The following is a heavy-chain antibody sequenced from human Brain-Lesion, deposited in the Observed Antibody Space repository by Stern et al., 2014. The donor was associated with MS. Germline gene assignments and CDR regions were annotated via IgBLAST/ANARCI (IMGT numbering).Heavy chain of an antibody. CDR1: GYIFTGYD. D-gene: IGHD3-3*01. CDR2: TNPHTGGH. Sequence: QVQLVQSGAEGKKPGASVTVSCKTSGYIFTGYDIHRVRQAPGPGFECMAWTNPHTGGHKYAQKFQGRVTMSRDTSISTAYVELSSLTSDDTAVYYCARDQRGITIFGVVTDYYYLGMDVWGQGTTVTVSS. CDR3: ARDQRGITIFGVVTDYYYLGMDV. J-gene: IGHJ6*02. V-gene: IGHV1-2*02.